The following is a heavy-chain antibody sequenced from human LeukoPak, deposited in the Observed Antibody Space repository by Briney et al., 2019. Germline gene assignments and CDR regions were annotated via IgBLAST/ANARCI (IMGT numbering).Heavy chain of an antibody. J-gene: IGHJ6*03. CDR3: ARGGYSGLYYMDV. CDR1: GYTFTSYY. CDR2: INPSGGST. V-gene: IGHV1-46*01. Sequence: ASVKVSCKASGYTFTSYYMHWVRQAPGQGLEWMGIINPSGGSTDYAQKFQGRVTMTRDMSTSTVYVELSSLRSEDTAVYYCARGGYSGLYYMDVWGKGTTVTLS. D-gene: IGHD1-26*01.